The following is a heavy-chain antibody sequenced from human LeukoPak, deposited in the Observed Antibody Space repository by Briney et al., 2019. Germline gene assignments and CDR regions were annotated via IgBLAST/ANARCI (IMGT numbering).Heavy chain of an antibody. CDR2: TSSSSSYI. J-gene: IGHJ5*02. CDR3: ARVGYSSGWYGWFDP. V-gene: IGHV3-21*01. CDR1: GFTFSSYS. D-gene: IGHD6-19*01. Sequence: WGSLRLSCAASGFTFSSYSMNWVRQAPGKGLEWVSSTSSSSSYIYYADSVKGRFTISRDNAKNSLFLQMNSLRAEDTAVYYCARVGYSSGWYGWFDPWGQGTLVTVSS.